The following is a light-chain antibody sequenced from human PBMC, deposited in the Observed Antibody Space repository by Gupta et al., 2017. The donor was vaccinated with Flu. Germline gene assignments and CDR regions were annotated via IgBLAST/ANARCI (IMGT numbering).Light chain of an antibody. Sequence: PSSLSASVGDRVTITCQASQEISKYLGWYQQKPGKAPKLLIFDASTVKTGVPSSFSGSGSGTKFTFTISSRQPEEFGTYYCQQESNLPLTFGGGTKVDIK. CDR1: QEISKY. V-gene: IGKV1-33*01. J-gene: IGKJ4*01. CDR2: DAS. CDR3: QQESNLPLT.